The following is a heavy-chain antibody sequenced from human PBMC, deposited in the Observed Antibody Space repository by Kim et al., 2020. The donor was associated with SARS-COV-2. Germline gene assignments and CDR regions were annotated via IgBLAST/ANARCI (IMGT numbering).Heavy chain of an antibody. CDR1: GYTFTSYA. CDR3: ARDLGYCSSTSCSHYGMDV. Sequence: ASVKVSCKASGYTFTSYAMHWVRQAPGQRLEWMGWINAGNGNTKYSQKFQGRVTITRDTSASTAYMELSSLRSEDTAVYYCARDLGYCSSTSCSHYGMDVWGQGTTVTVSS. D-gene: IGHD2-2*01. V-gene: IGHV1-3*01. J-gene: IGHJ6*02. CDR2: INAGNGNT.